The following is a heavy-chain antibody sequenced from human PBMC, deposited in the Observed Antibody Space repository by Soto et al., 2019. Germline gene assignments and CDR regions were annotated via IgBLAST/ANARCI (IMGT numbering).Heavy chain of an antibody. V-gene: IGHV1-69*02. J-gene: IGHJ5*02. CDR3: ARGPRIVVVPGWFDP. CDR1: GGTFSSYT. Sequence: QVQLVQSGAEVKKPGSSVKVSCKASGGTFSSYTISWVRQAPGQGLEWMGRIIPILGIANYAQKFQGRVTSTADKSTSTAYMELSSLRSEDTAVYYCARGPRIVVVPGWFDPWGQGTLVTVSS. D-gene: IGHD2-2*01. CDR2: IIPILGIA.